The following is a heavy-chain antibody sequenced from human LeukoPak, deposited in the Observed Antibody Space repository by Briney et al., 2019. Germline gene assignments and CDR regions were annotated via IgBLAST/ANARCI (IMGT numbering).Heavy chain of an antibody. CDR1: GGSISSYY. V-gene: IGHV4-59*01. Sequence: SETLSLTCTVSGGSISSYYWSWIRQPPGKGLEWIGYIYYSGSTNYNPSLKSRVTISVDTSKNQFSLKLSSVTAADTAVYYCARVSDYYYYYMDVWGKGTTVTISS. CDR2: IYYSGST. J-gene: IGHJ6*03. CDR3: ARVSDYYYYYMDV.